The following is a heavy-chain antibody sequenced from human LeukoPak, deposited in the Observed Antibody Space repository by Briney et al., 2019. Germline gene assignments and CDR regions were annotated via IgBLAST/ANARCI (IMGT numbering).Heavy chain of an antibody. CDR2: IYYSGST. D-gene: IGHD5-24*01. Sequence: KPSETLSLTCTVSGGSISSYYWNWIRQPPGKGLEWIGYIYYSGSTNYNPSLKSRVTISVDTSKNQFSLKLSSVTAADTAVYYCAGRLWRRDGYNLSAFDIWGHGTLVTVSS. V-gene: IGHV4-59*01. CDR1: GGSISSYY. J-gene: IGHJ3*02. CDR3: AGRLWRRDGYNLSAFDI.